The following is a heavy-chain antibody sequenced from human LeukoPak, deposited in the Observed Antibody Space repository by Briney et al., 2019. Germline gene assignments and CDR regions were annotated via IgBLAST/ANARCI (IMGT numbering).Heavy chain of an antibody. Sequence: PSETLSLTCTVSGDSVRTNNYYWSWIRQPPGEGLEWIGYIHYSGSTNYNPSLKSRVTISVDTSKNQFSLKLSSVTAADTAVYYCARQGGGLRFLEWLPSDWFDPWGQGTLVTVSS. V-gene: IGHV4-61*01. J-gene: IGHJ5*02. CDR1: GDSVRTNNYY. CDR3: ARQGGGLRFLEWLPSDWFDP. D-gene: IGHD3-3*01. CDR2: IHYSGST.